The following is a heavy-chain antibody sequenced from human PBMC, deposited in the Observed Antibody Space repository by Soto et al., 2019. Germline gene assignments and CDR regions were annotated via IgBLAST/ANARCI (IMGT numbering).Heavy chain of an antibody. CDR1: GFSFREFA. D-gene: IGHD2-15*01. J-gene: IGHJ4*02. Sequence: VQLLESGGSLVQPGGSLRLSCAASGFSFREFAMSWVRQAPGKGLEWLAVISSDVVNYYYAESVKGRFTISRDNSKNTLYLQMNSLRNEDTAVYYCARGGAWTPEGLGYWGQGTLVTVSS. CDR2: ISSDVVNY. CDR3: ARGGAWTPEGLGY. V-gene: IGHV3-30*03.